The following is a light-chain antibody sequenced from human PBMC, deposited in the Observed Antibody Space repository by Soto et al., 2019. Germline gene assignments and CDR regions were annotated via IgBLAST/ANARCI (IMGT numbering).Light chain of an antibody. CDR2: GAS. Sequence: EIVLTQSPGTLSLSPGERATLSCRASQSVSNNYLAWYQQKPGQAPRLLIYGASNRATGIPDKFSGSGSGTDFTLTISRLEPEDFAVYYCQQYGNSLTFGQGTRLEIK. CDR3: QQYGNSLT. J-gene: IGKJ5*01. V-gene: IGKV3-20*01. CDR1: QSVSNNY.